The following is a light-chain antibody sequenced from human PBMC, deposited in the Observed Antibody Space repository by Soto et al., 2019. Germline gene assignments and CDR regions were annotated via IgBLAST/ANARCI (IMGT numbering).Light chain of an antibody. CDR2: GAS. J-gene: IGKJ1*01. CDR3: QQYLDWPRT. CDR1: QSVGSD. V-gene: IGKV3-15*01. Sequence: EIVMTQSPATLSVSPGARATLSCRASQSVGSDLVWYRQKPGQAPRLLIYGASNRATGVPDRFSGSGSGTVVSLTISSRQSDDFAVYYCQQYLDWPRTFGQGTKVEIK.